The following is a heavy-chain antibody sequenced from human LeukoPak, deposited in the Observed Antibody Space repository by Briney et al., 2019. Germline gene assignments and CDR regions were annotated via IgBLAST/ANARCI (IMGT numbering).Heavy chain of an antibody. Sequence: GGSLRLSCAASGFTFSSYWMHWVRQAPGKGLEWVSGINWNGGSTDYADSVKGRFTISRDNAKNTLYLQMNSLRAEDTAVYYCARRGIGYYDSSGYNYWGQGTLVTVSS. D-gene: IGHD3-22*01. CDR2: INWNGGST. CDR3: ARRGIGYYDSSGYNY. J-gene: IGHJ4*02. CDR1: GFTFSSYW. V-gene: IGHV3-74*01.